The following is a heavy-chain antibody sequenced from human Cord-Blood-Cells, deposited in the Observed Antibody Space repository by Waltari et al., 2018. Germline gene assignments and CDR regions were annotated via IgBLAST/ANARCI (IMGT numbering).Heavy chain of an antibody. CDR1: GVTFISYG. CDR3: AKDPSPDYSNNWFDP. Sequence: QVQLVESGVGVLQPGRSLRLSCAASGVTFISYGLHWVRQAPGKGLEWVAVKSDDGSNKYYAYSVKGRFTISRDNSKHTLYLQMNSLRAEDTAVYYCAKDPSPDYSNNWFDPWGQGTLVTVSS. CDR2: KSDDGSNK. V-gene: IGHV3-30*18. J-gene: IGHJ5*02. D-gene: IGHD4-4*01.